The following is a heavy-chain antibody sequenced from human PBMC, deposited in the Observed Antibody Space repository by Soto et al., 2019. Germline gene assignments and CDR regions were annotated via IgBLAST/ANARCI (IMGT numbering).Heavy chain of an antibody. J-gene: IGHJ4*02. CDR2: INAGNGNT. CDR3: ARDQSRYRSSTSCYAFVY. V-gene: IGHV1-3*01. CDR1: GYTFTSYA. Sequence: ASVKVSCKASGYTFTSYAMHWVRQAPGQRLEWMGWINAGNGNTKYSQKFQGRVTITRDTSASTAYMELSSLRSEDTAVYYCARDQSRYRSSTSCYAFVYWGQGTLVTVSS. D-gene: IGHD2-2*01.